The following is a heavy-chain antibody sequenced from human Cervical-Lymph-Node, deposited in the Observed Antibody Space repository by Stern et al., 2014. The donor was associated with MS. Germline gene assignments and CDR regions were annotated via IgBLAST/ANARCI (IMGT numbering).Heavy chain of an antibody. J-gene: IGHJ5*02. V-gene: IGHV2-5*02. CDR1: GFSLSTSGVG. D-gene: IGHD2-15*01. CDR3: AHLGYCSGGSCYGGYNWFDP. Sequence: QVTLKESGPTLVKPTQTLTLTCTFSGFSLSTSGVGVGWIRQPPGKALEWLALIYLDDDKRYSPSLKSRLTITKDTSKNQVVLTMTNMDPVDTATYYCAHLGYCSGGSCYGGYNWFDPWGQGTLVTVSS. CDR2: IYLDDDK.